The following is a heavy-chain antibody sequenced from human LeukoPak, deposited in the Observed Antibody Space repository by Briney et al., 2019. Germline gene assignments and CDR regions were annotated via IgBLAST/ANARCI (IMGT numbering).Heavy chain of an antibody. V-gene: IGHV3-30*18. CDR2: ISYDGSNK. CDR3: AKTVYPFLVGAPAEYFQH. Sequence: GGSLRLSCAASGFTFSSYGMHWVRQAPGKGLEWVAVISYDGSNKYYADSVKGRFTISRDNSKNTLYLQMNSLRAEDTAVYYCAKTVYPFLVGAPAEYFQHWGQGTLVTVSS. D-gene: IGHD1-26*01. CDR1: GFTFSSYG. J-gene: IGHJ1*01.